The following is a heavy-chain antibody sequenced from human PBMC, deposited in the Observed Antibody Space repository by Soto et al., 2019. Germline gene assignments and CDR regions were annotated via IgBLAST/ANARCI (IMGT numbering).Heavy chain of an antibody. J-gene: IGHJ4*02. CDR3: ARCPPGGLRLGELSPLAYYFDY. V-gene: IGHV4-31*03. CDR2: IYYSGST. D-gene: IGHD3-16*02. Sequence: SETLSLTCTVSGGSISSGGYYWSWIRQHPGKGLEWIGYIYYSGSTYYNPSLKSRVTISVDTSKNQFSLKLSSVTAADTAVYYCARCPPGGLRLGELSPLAYYFDYWGQGTLVTVSS. CDR1: GGSISSGGYY.